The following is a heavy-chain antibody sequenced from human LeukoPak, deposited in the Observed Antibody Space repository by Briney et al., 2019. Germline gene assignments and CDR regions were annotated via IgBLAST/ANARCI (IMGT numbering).Heavy chain of an antibody. CDR3: AKEGRSLQTY. CDR2: IKEDGTET. J-gene: IGHJ4*02. Sequence: PGGSLRLSCAASGVMFSSNWMSWVRLAPGEGLEWVANIKEDGTETYYVDSVKGRFTISRDNAKNSLYLQMNSLRVEDTAVYYCAKEGRSLQTYWGQGTLVTVSS. V-gene: IGHV3-7*03. D-gene: IGHD5-24*01. CDR1: GVMFSSNW.